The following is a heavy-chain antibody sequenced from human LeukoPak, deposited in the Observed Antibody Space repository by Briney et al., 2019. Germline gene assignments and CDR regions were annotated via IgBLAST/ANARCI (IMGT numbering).Heavy chain of an antibody. V-gene: IGHV1-46*02. CDR2: NFFHDGTT. Sequence: ASVKDSCTTSGYSFNSHHVHWVRQAPGQGLEWMGINFFHDGTTSNTQKFPGRLTMTRDTSTSTVYMELSSLRSEDTAVYYRARDSGNYHYDMDVWGQGTTVIVSS. D-gene: IGHD3-10*01. J-gene: IGHJ6*02. CDR3: ARDSGNYHYDMDV. CDR1: GYSFNSHH.